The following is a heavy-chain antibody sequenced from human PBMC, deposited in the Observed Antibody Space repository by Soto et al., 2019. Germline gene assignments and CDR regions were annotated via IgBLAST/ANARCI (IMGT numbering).Heavy chain of an antibody. CDR1: GFTFSSYA. V-gene: IGHV3-30-3*01. CDR3: ARVRGIAAAGTKSYYYYGMDV. Sequence: QVQLVESGGGVVQPGRSLRLSCAASGFTFSSYAMHWVRQAPGKGLEWVAVISYDGSNKYYADSVKGRFTIPRDNSKNTLYLQMNSLRAEDTAVYYCARVRGIAAAGTKSYYYYGMDVWGQGTTVTVSS. J-gene: IGHJ6*02. CDR2: ISYDGSNK. D-gene: IGHD6-13*01.